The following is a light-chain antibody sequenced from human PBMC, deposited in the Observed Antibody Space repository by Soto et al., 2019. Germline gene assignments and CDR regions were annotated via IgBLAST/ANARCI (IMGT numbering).Light chain of an antibody. V-gene: IGKV3-15*01. Sequence: EIVMMQSPATLSVSPGERATLSCRASQSVSSNLAWYQQKLGQAPRLLIYGASTRATGIPARFSGSGSGTEFTLTISSLQSEDFAVYYCQQYNNWPRTFGQGTKLEIK. CDR1: QSVSSN. CDR2: GAS. J-gene: IGKJ2*01. CDR3: QQYNNWPRT.